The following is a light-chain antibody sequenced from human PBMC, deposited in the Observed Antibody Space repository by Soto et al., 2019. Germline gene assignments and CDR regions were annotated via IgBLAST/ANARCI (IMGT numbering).Light chain of an antibody. V-gene: IGKV3-11*01. Sequence: EIVLTQSPATLSLSPGERATLSCRASQSVSSYLAWYQQKPGQAPRLLIYDASNRATGIPARFSGSGSGTEFTLTISSREPEDFAVYYCQQRSNWPPGSTFGPVTKVDIK. CDR1: QSVSSY. CDR2: DAS. CDR3: QQRSNWPPGST. J-gene: IGKJ3*01.